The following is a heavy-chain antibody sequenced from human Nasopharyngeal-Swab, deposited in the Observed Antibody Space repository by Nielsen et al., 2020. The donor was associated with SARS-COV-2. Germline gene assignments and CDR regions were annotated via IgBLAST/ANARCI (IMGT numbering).Heavy chain of an antibody. Sequence: GESLKISCAASGFTFSSYSMNWVRQAPGKGLEWVSYISSSGSTIYYADSVKGRFTISRDNAKNSLYLQMNSLRAEDTAVYYCARDRHGYDILTGYRRANNWFDPWGQGTLVTVSS. CDR1: GFTFSSYS. J-gene: IGHJ5*02. V-gene: IGHV3-48*04. CDR2: ISSSGSTI. D-gene: IGHD3-9*01. CDR3: ARDRHGYDILTGYRRANNWFDP.